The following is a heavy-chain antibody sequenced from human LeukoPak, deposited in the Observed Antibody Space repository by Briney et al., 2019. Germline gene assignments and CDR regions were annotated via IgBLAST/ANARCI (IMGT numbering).Heavy chain of an antibody. V-gene: IGHV3-30*02. CDR1: GFTLSIYG. J-gene: IGHJ4*02. CDR3: AKDPYGGTYPSYFDY. Sequence: GGSLSLSCAASGFTLSIYGMNWVRQAPGKGLDWVAFLRYDGSTAFYEDSVKGRFTISRDSSKNTLYLQMNSLTPADTAIYYCAKDPYGGTYPSYFDYWGQGTLVTVSS. CDR2: LRYDGSTA. D-gene: IGHD1-26*01.